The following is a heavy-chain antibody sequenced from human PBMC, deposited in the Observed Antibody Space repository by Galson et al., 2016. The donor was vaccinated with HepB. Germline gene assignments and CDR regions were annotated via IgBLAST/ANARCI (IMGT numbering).Heavy chain of an antibody. Sequence: SLRLSCAASAFTLRSYAVSWVRQPPGRGLEWVSGISGSGARTYYADSVKGRFALSRDNSRNTVYLQRNSPRADDTALYYCAKEAYSTRDWYFELWGRGTLVTVSS. D-gene: IGHD2-15*01. V-gene: IGHV3-23*01. CDR3: AKEAYSTRDWYFEL. CDR1: AFTLRSYA. J-gene: IGHJ2*01. CDR2: ISGSGART.